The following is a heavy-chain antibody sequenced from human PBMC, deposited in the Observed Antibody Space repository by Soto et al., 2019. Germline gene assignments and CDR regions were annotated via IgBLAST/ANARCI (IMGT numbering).Heavy chain of an antibody. CDR3: TTQGFGILHGLVDV. CDR2: VSYTAYT. J-gene: IGHJ6*02. CDR1: GASIINYY. V-gene: IGHV4-59*08. D-gene: IGHD3-10*01. Sequence: SETLSLTCTVSGASIINYYWAWIRQSPGKGLECIGYVSYTAYTTYNPSLKSRVTISVDTSKNQASLNLVPVTAADTAVYYCTTQGFGILHGLVDVWGQGTTVTVSS.